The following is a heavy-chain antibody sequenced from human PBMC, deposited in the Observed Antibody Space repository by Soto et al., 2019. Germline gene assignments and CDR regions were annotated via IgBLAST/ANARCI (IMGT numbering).Heavy chain of an antibody. V-gene: IGHV3-74*01. CDR1: GITVSSYW. J-gene: IGHJ4*02. D-gene: IGHD6-19*01. CDR2: INRDGTST. CDR3: AREAAVPGTVFDY. Sequence: GGSLRFSCVASGITVSSYWMHWVRQAPGKGPLWVSRINRDGTSTNYADSVKGRFTISRDNTKNTLYLQMNSLRVDDTAVYYCAREAAVPGTVFDYWGQGILVTVSS.